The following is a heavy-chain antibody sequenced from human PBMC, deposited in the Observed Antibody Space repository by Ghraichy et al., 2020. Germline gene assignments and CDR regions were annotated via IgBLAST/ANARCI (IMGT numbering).Heavy chain of an antibody. D-gene: IGHD3-10*01. CDR1: GGSISSSNW. CDR3: ARVSMVRGARWYFDY. V-gene: IGHV4-4*02. Sequence: SETLSLTCAVSGGSISSSNWWSWVRQPPGKGLEWIGEIYHSGSTNYNPSLKSRVTISVDKSKNQFSLKLSSVTAADTAVYYCARVSMVRGARWYFDYWGQGTLVTVSS. J-gene: IGHJ4*02. CDR2: IYHSGST.